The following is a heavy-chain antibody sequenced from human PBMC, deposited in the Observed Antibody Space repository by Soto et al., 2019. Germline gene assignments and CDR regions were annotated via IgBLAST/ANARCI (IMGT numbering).Heavy chain of an antibody. Sequence: SETLSLTCTVSGGSMSRYYWTWIWQPPGKGLEWIGNIHYTGSTNYNPSLKSRVTILLGTSTSQFSLKVSSVTAADTAVYYCARDLTISSTDGPLDPWGHGTLVTVSS. CDR2: IHYTGST. CDR3: ARDLTISSTDGPLDP. CDR1: GGSMSRYY. J-gene: IGHJ5*02. D-gene: IGHD1-1*01. V-gene: IGHV4-59*01.